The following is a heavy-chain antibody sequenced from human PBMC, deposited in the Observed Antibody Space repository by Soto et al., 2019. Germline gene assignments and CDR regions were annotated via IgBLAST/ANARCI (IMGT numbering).Heavy chain of an antibody. CDR1: GFTFSTYW. CDR3: SRSLNA. V-gene: IGHV3-7*01. D-gene: IGHD2-8*01. Sequence: PGGSLRLSCAASGFTFSTYWMDWVRQTPGKGLEWVANINQDGSEKNYVDSVKGRFTISRDNAKNSLYLQMSSLTAEDSALYYCSRSLNAWGQGXLVTVSS. J-gene: IGHJ5*02. CDR2: INQDGSEK.